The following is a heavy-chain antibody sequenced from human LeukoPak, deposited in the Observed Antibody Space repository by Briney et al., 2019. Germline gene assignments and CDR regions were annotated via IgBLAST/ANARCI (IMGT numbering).Heavy chain of an antibody. CDR3: ARDTRASTST. CDR2: IKQDGTQN. D-gene: IGHD2-2*01. CDR1: GFTFSRSW. Sequence: GGSLRLSCAASGFTFSRSWMNWVRQAPGKGLEWVATIKQDGTQNFYVDSVKGRFTISRDNSKNSLYLQMNSLRAEDTAVYYCARDTRASTSTWGQGTLVTVSS. V-gene: IGHV3-7*01. J-gene: IGHJ5*02.